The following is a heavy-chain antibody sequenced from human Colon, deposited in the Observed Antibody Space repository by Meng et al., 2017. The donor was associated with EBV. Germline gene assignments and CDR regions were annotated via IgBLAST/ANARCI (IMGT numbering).Heavy chain of an antibody. CDR1: GGSVSSGGYY. CDR2: LYYSGST. CDR3: ARVSSGWDYFDY. D-gene: IGHD6-19*01. V-gene: IGHV4-31*03. Sequence: GPRQWSGPGLVKPSQTLSLTCTVSGGSVSSGGYYWTWIRQHPGKGLEWFGHLYYSGSTFYNPSLKRRVIISIDTSKNQFSLNLRSVTAADTAVYYCARVSSGWDYFDYWGQGTLVTVSS. J-gene: IGHJ4*02.